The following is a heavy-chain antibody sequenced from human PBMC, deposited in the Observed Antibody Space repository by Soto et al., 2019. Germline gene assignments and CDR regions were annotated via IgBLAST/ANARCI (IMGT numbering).Heavy chain of an antibody. Sequence: PGGSLRLSCGASGFTFSNHGMHWVRQAPGKGLEWVAVIWYDGSNKYYADSVKGRFTISRDNSKNTLYLQMNSLRAEDTAVYYCAREDYGDSHDYWGQGTLVTVSS. CDR2: IWYDGSNK. V-gene: IGHV3-33*01. CDR3: AREDYGDSHDY. J-gene: IGHJ4*02. D-gene: IGHD4-17*01. CDR1: GFTFSNHG.